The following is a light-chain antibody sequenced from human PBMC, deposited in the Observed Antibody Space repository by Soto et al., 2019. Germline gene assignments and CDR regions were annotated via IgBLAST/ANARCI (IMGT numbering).Light chain of an antibody. CDR3: QQLNSYPYT. V-gene: IGKV1-9*01. CDR1: QGISSY. J-gene: IGKJ2*01. Sequence: DIQLTQSPSFLSASLGDRVTITCRASQGISSYLAWYQQKPGKAPKLLIYAASSLQSGDPSRFSGSGSGTEFTLTITSLQPEDFATYYSQQLNSYPYTFGQGTKLEIK. CDR2: AAS.